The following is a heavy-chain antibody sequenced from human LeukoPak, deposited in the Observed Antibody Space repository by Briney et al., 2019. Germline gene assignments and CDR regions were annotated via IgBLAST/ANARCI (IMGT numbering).Heavy chain of an antibody. CDR1: GGSISGSSYY. J-gene: IGHJ4*02. CDR3: ARVARDTAMEIDY. CDR2: IYYSGST. V-gene: IGHV4-39*07. D-gene: IGHD5-18*01. Sequence: PSETLSLTCTVSGGSISGSSYYWGWIRQPPGKGLEWIGSIYYSGSTYYNPSLKSRVTISVDTSKNQFSLKLSSVTAADTAVYYCARVARDTAMEIDYWGQGTLVTVSS.